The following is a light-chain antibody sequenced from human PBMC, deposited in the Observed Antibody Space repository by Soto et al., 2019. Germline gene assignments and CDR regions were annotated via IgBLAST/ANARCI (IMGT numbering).Light chain of an antibody. CDR3: QQYGSSGT. V-gene: IGKV3-20*01. J-gene: IGKJ1*01. CDR2: GAS. Sequence: EIVLTQSPGTLSFSPGERATLTCRASQSVSSSYLAWFQQKPGQAPRLLIYGASSRATGIPDRFSGSGSGTDFTLTISRLEPEDVAVYYCQQYGSSGTFGQGTKVEIK. CDR1: QSVSSSY.